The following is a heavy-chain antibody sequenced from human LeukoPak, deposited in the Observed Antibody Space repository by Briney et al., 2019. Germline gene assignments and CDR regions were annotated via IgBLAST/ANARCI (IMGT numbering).Heavy chain of an antibody. V-gene: IGHV4-59*01. Sequence: PSETLSLTCTVSGGSISSYYWSWIRQPPGKGLEWIGYIYYSGSTNYNPSLKSRVNISVDTSKNQFSLKLSSVPAADTAVYYCARRELELRGRYYYYYMDVWGKGTTVTVSS. J-gene: IGHJ6*03. D-gene: IGHD1-7*01. CDR3: ARRELELRGRYYYYYMDV. CDR1: GGSISSYY. CDR2: IYYSGST.